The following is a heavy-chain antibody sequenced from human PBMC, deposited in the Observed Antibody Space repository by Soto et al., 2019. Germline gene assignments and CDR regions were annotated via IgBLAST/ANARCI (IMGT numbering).Heavy chain of an antibody. J-gene: IGHJ4*02. D-gene: IGHD3-10*01. Sequence: QVQLVQSGAEVKKPGASVKVSCKASGYTFTSYAMHWVRQAPGQRLEWMGWINAGNGNTKYSQKFQGRVTITRDTXXXXXXXXLXXLRXXXXXXYYCARTDYYYLDYWGQGTLVT. CDR3: ARTDYYYLDY. V-gene: IGHV1-3*01. CDR1: GYTFTSYA. CDR2: INAGNGNT.